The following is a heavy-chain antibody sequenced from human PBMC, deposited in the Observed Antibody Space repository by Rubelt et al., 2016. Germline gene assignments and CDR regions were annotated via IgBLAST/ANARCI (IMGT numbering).Heavy chain of an antibody. V-gene: IGHV1-46*01. CDR1: GYTFTSYY. D-gene: IGHD3-10*01. CDR2: INPSGGST. CDR3: ARAKYGSGSYHPPLDAFDI. Sequence: VKVSCKASGYTFTSYYMHWVRQAPGQGLEWMGIINPSGGSTSYAQKFQGRVTMTRDTSTSTVYMELSSLRSEDTAVYYCARAKYGSGSYHPPLDAFDIWGQGTMVTVSS. J-gene: IGHJ3*02.